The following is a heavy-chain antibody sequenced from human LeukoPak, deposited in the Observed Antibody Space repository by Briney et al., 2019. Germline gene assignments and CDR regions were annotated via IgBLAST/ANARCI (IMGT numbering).Heavy chain of an antibody. D-gene: IGHD3-22*01. J-gene: IGHJ3*02. V-gene: IGHV4-34*01. CDR1: GGSFSGYY. CDR3: ARDLEYCYDSRGYSDAFDI. CDR2: IYYSGST. Sequence: SETLSLTCAVYGGSFSGYYWSWIRQPPGKGLEWIGSIYYSGSTYYNSSLKSRVTISVDTSKNQFSLKLSSVTAADTAVYYCARDLEYCYDSRGYSDAFDIWGQGTMVTVSS.